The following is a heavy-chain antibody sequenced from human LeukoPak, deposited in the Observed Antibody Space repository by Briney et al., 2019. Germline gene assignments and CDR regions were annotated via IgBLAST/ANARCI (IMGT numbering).Heavy chain of an antibody. J-gene: IGHJ4*02. V-gene: IGHV4-59*01. CDR1: GGSINTYY. D-gene: IGHD3-9*01. CDR3: ARGFDDYDVLLGYEY. CDR2: IYSRGST. Sequence: SETLSLTCTVSGGSINTYYWGWIRQTPGKGLEWIGYIYSRGSTNYNPSLKSRVTISVDTSKNQFSLKLTSVTAADTAVYYCARGFDDYDVLLGYEYWGQGILVTVFS.